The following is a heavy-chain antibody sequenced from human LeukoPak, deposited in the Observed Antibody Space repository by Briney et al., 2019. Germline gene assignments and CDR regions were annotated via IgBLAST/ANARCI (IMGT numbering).Heavy chain of an antibody. CDR2: FDPEDGEA. Sequence: ASVKVSCKVSGHTLTKLSIQWVRQAPGKGLERMGGFDPEDGEATYAQNFQGRVTMTEDTSTDTAYMELRSLRSDDTAVYYCAKPQHIVVVGDAFDIWGQGTVVTVSS. V-gene: IGHV1-24*01. D-gene: IGHD2-15*01. CDR3: AKPQHIVVVGDAFDI. J-gene: IGHJ3*02. CDR1: GHTLTKLS.